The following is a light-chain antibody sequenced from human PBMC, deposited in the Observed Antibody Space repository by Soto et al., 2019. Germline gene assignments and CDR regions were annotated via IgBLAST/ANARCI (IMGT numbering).Light chain of an antibody. CDR1: QNIFSY. CDR3: QQYENLPT. Sequence: DIQMTQSPSSLYASVGDRVTITCRASQNIFSYLNWYQQKPGRAPKLLIYDASNLEAGVPSRFRGSGSGTDFTFTISRLQPEDIATYYCQQYENLPTFGQGTRLEI. J-gene: IGKJ5*01. CDR2: DAS. V-gene: IGKV1-33*01.